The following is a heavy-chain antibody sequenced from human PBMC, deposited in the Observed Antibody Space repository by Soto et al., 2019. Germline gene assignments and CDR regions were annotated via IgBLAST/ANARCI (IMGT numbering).Heavy chain of an antibody. CDR2: INHSGST. CDR1: GGSFSGYY. CDR3: ARVSRSSRDFDY. J-gene: IGHJ4*02. V-gene: IGHV4-34*01. Sequence: SETLSLTCAVYGGSFSGYYWSWTRQPPGKGLEWIGEINHSGSTNYNPSLKSRVTISVDTSKNQFSLKLSSVTAADTAVYYCARVSRSSRDFDYWGQGTLVTVSS. D-gene: IGHD6-13*01.